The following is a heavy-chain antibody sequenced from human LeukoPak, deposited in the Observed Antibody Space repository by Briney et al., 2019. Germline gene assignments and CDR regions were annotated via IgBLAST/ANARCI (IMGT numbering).Heavy chain of an antibody. CDR2: IYYTGSS. CDR3: VRRTSGSYSDY. D-gene: IGHD1-26*01. CDR1: GGSISSGNNY. V-gene: IGHV4-31*03. Sequence: SATLSLTCTVSGGSISSGNNYWSWIRQHPGKGLEWMGYIYYTGSSRYNPSLKSRLTISVDTSKNQFSLRLNSVTAADTAVYYCVRRTSGSYSDYWGQGTLVTVSS. J-gene: IGHJ4*02.